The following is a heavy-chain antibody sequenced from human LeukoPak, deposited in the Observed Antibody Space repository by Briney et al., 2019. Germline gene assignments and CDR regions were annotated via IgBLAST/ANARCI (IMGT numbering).Heavy chain of an antibody. J-gene: IGHJ4*02. CDR1: GFTFSSYA. CDR2: ISYDGSNK. V-gene: IGHV3-30-3*01. Sequence: GRSLRLSCAASGFTFSSYAMHWVRQAPGKGLEWVAVISYDGSNKYHADSVKGRFTISRDNSKNTLYLQMNSLRAEDTAVYYCARGLSPAGAPADYFDYWGQGTLVTVSS. D-gene: IGHD2/OR15-2a*01. CDR3: ARGLSPAGAPADYFDY.